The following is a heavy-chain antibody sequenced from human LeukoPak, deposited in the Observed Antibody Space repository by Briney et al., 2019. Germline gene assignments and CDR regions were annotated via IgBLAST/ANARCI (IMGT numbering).Heavy chain of an antibody. CDR2: IIPILGTA. CDR3: AKESGGDNWNYGPFDY. D-gene: IGHD1-7*01. V-gene: IGHV1-69*05. CDR1: GGIFSNYA. Sequence: GASVTVSCKASGGIFSNYAISWVRQAPGQGLEWMGGIIPILGTANYAQNFQGRVTIATDESTSTAYMELSSLRSEDTAVYYCAKESGGDNWNYGPFDYWGQGTLVTVSS. J-gene: IGHJ4*02.